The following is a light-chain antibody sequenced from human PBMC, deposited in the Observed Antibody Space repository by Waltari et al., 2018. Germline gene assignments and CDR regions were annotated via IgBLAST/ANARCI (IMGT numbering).Light chain of an antibody. CDR1: SNDGGSYNV. Sequence: LTPPPAAAASAEPSVTISSAGTSNDGGSYNVFSCYQQPPDTPPKLMFYGVNRPPSVVPDRFAANKSGNTSSLITSVLQDDEADYYYCSSSTSSITVLFGGGTKLTVL. V-gene: IGLV2-18*03. CDR3: SSSTSSITVL. J-gene: IGLJ2*01. CDR2: GVN.